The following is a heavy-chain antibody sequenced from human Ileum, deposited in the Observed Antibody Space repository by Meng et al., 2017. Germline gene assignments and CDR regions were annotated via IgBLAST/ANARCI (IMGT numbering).Heavy chain of an antibody. CDR3: ARETYIGNTGHYYVDS. D-gene: IGHD3-22*01. Sequence: VTLQAAGPGLLKPSGHLCLTCGFSGGSCDSTNWWRWVRQPPGKGLEWIADMFHTGSINYNPSFKVRVTISVDRSKNQFALEFTSVTAADTAVYFCARETYIGNTGHYYVDSWGRGTLVTVSS. CDR2: MFHTGSI. J-gene: IGHJ4*02. V-gene: IGHV4-4*02. CDR1: GGSCDSTNW.